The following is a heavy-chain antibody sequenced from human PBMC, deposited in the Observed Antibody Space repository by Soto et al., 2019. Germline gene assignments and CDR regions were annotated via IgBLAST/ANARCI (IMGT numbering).Heavy chain of an antibody. J-gene: IGHJ3*01. Sequence: QVQLVESGGGVVQPGRSLTLSCVVSGVTFRTYGIHWVRQAPGKGLEWVAVISYDGDYKSYADSVKGRLSISRDNSKNTVYLQLTSLGAEDTALYYCAKSDRGVFGVVMSPALDPLDVWGQGTMVAVSS. D-gene: IGHD3-3*01. CDR2: ISYDGDYK. CDR1: GVTFRTYG. CDR3: AKSDRGVFGVVMSPALDPLDV. V-gene: IGHV3-30*18.